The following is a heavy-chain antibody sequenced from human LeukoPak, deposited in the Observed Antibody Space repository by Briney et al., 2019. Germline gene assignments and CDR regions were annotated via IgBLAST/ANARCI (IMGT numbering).Heavy chain of an antibody. CDR3: ARDRYYYDSSGYYQNFDY. CDR1: GFTFSSYW. J-gene: IGHJ4*02. D-gene: IGHD3-22*01. CDR2: IKQDGSEK. V-gene: IGHV3-7*03. Sequence: GGSLRLSCAASGFTFSSYWMSWVRQAPGEGLEWVANIKQDGSEKYYVDSVKGRFTISRDNAKNSLYLQMNSLRAEDTAVYYCARDRYYYDSSGYYQNFDYWGQGTLVTVSS.